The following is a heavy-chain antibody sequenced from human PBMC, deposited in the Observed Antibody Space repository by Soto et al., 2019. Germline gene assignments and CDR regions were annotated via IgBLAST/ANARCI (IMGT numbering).Heavy chain of an antibody. V-gene: IGHV3-23*01. D-gene: IGHD3-3*01. CDR2: ISGSGGST. CDR1: GFTFNRYA. CDR3: AKVLEYYDFWSGSPIEEAIYYMDV. Sequence: GGSLRLSCAASGFTFNRYAMCWVRQAPGKGLEWVSAISGSGGSTYYADSVKGRFTISRDNSKNTLYLQMNSLRAEDTAVYYCAKVLEYYDFWSGSPIEEAIYYMDVSGTATTGTVSS. J-gene: IGHJ6*03.